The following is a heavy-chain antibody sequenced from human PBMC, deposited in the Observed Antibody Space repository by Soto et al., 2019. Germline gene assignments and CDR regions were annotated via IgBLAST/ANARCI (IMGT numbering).Heavy chain of an antibody. CDR2: IYPGDSDT. CDR1: GYSFTSYW. D-gene: IGHD6-6*01. Sequence: GESLKISCKGSGYSFTSYWIGWVRQMPGKDLEWMGIIYPGDSDTRYSPSFQGQVTISADKSLRTAYLQWTSLKASDTALYYCARTRSFTLGFYYDGMDVWGQGTTVTVSS. J-gene: IGHJ6*02. CDR3: ARTRSFTLGFYYDGMDV. V-gene: IGHV5-51*01.